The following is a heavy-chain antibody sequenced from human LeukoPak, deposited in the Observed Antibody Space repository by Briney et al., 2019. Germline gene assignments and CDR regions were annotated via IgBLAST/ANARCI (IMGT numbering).Heavy chain of an antibody. J-gene: IGHJ4*02. V-gene: IGHV4-59*08. Sequence: SETLSLTCTVSGGSISSYYWSWIRQPPGKGLEWIGYIYYSGSTNYNPSLKSRVTISVDTSKNQFSQKLSSVTAADTAVYYCARTFTYYYDSSGQGFDYWGQGTLVTVSS. CDR1: GGSISSYY. CDR3: ARTFTYYYDSSGQGFDY. CDR2: IYYSGST. D-gene: IGHD3-22*01.